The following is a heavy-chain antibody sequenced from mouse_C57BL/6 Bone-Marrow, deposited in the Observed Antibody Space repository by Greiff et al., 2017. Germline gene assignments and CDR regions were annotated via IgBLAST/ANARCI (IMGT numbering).Heavy chain of an antibody. Sequence: DVHLVESGGDLVKPGGSLKLSCAASGFTFSSYGMSWVRQTPDKRLEWVATISSGGSYTYYPDSVKGRFTISRDNAKNTLYLQMSSLKSEDTAMYYCARHGGYYAFDYWGQGTTLTVSS. V-gene: IGHV5-6*01. CDR1: GFTFSSYG. CDR3: ARHGGYYAFDY. D-gene: IGHD2-3*01. J-gene: IGHJ2*01. CDR2: ISSGGSYT.